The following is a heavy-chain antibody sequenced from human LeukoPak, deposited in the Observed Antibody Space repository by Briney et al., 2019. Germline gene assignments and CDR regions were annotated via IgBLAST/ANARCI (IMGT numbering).Heavy chain of an antibody. CDR2: INRDGTKT. D-gene: IGHD6-13*01. V-gene: IGHV3-7*01. CDR1: GFTFTSFW. CDR3: ATAPAAADSS. Sequence: GGSLRLSCAASGFTFTSFWMTWVRQSPGKWLEWVANINRDGTKTTYVDSVKGRFTISRDNAKNSLFLHMSSLRAEDTAVYYCATAPAAADSSWGQGTLVAVSS. J-gene: IGHJ5*02.